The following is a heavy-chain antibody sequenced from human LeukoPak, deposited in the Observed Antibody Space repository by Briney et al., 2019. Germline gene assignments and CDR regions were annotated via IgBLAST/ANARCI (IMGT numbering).Heavy chain of an antibody. Sequence: SETLSLTCTVSGGSISSGNYYWSWIRQHPGKGLEWVGYIHHSGSTYYNPSLKSRVIISVDTSKNQFSLKLNSVTAADTAVYYCATYGSGSYRFDPWGQGTLVTVSS. D-gene: IGHD3-10*01. J-gene: IGHJ5*02. CDR1: GGSISSGNYY. CDR2: IHHSGST. CDR3: ATYGSGSYRFDP. V-gene: IGHV4-31*03.